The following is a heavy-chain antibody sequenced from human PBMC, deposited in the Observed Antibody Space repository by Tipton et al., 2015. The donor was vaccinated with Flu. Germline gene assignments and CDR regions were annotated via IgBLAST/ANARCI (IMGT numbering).Heavy chain of an antibody. Sequence: TLSLTCTVSGGSISSNIHYWGWIRQPPGKGLEWIGSIYYSGSTNYNPSLKSRVTISVDTSKNQFSLKLSSVTAADTAVYYCARREYSISSDSAGDDYWGQGTLVTVSS. CDR2: IYYSGST. J-gene: IGHJ4*02. CDR3: ARREYSISSDSAGDDY. V-gene: IGHV4-39*01. CDR1: GGSISSNIHY. D-gene: IGHD6-6*01.